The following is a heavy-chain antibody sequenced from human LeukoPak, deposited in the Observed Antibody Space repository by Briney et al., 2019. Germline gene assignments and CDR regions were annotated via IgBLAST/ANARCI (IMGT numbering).Heavy chain of an antibody. CDR1: GYSFSDYS. CDR2: INSNSGGT. CDR3: ARGGSGSGYLYYFDS. J-gene: IGHJ4*02. V-gene: IGHV1-2*06. Sequence: ASVKVSCKASGYSFSDYSIHWVRQAPGQGLEWMGRINSNSGGTSYAQNFQGRVTMTRDTPISTAYMEVSGLTSDDTAVYYCARGGSGSGYLYYFDSWGQGTLVSVSS. D-gene: IGHD3-10*01.